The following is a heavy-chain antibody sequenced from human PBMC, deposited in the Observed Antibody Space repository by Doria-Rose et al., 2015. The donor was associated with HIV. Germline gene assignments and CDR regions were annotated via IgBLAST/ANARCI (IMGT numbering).Heavy chain of an antibody. V-gene: IGHV3-30*18. CDR2: ISYHGSEK. CDR1: GFTFSTYG. J-gene: IGHJ4*02. CDR3: ANGGRTGSGFEY. D-gene: IGHD2-15*01. Sequence: QVQLVQSGGGVVQPGRSLRLSCAASGFTFSTYGMHWVRQAPGKGLEWVTVISYHGSEKHYADTVKGRFTVSRDNSRNTLYLQMNSLRDEDTAVYYCANGGRTGSGFEYWGQGTLVTVSS.